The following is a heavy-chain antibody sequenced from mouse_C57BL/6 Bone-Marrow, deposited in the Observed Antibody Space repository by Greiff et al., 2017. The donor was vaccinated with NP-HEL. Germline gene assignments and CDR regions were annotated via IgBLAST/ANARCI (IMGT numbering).Heavy chain of an antibody. D-gene: IGHD2-2*01. CDR3: ARSGYGVGWFAY. J-gene: IGHJ3*01. Sequence: EVKLVESGPELVKPGASVKIPCKASGYTFTDYNMDWVKQSHGKSLEWIGDINPNNGGTIYNQKFKGKATLTVDKSSSTAYMELRSLTSEDTAVYYCARSGYGVGWFAYWGQGTLVTVSA. CDR2: INPNNGGT. CDR1: GYTFTDYN. V-gene: IGHV1-18*01.